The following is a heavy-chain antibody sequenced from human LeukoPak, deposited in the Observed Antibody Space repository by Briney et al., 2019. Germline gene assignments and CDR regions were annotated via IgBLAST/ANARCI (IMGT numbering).Heavy chain of an antibody. Sequence: ASVKVSCKVSGYTFTDYYMHWVQQARGKGLEWMGLVDPEDGETIYAEKFQGRVTITADTSTDTAYMELSSLRSEDTAVYYCATGDSYGDAFDIWGQGTMVTVPS. CDR2: VDPEDGET. CDR3: ATGDSYGDAFDI. CDR1: GYTFTDYY. J-gene: IGHJ3*02. D-gene: IGHD2-21*02. V-gene: IGHV1-69-2*01.